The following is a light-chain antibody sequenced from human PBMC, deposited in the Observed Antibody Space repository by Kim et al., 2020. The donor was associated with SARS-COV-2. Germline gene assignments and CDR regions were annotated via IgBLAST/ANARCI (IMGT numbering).Light chain of an antibody. V-gene: IGKV3-20*01. CDR3: QQYSSALWT. Sequence: EVVLTQSPGTLSLSPGEGVTLSCRASQSVSSGYFAWYQQKLGQPPRLLIYGASSRAPGILDRFSGSGSGTDFTLTISRLEPEDFAVYYCQQYSSALWTFGQGTKVDIK. CDR2: GAS. J-gene: IGKJ1*01. CDR1: QSVSSGY.